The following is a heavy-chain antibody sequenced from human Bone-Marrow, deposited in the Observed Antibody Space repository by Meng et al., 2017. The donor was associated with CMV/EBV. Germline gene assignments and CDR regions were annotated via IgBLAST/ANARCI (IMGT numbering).Heavy chain of an antibody. V-gene: IGHV3-7*01. D-gene: IGHD3-10*01. Sequence: GESLKISCAASGFNFSSHWMSWVRHSPGRGLEWVANIKRDGSEKNYMDSVKGRFSISRDNTKNSVYLQMNSLRDEDTAVYYCARMPMERGSLWFDPWGQGALVTVSS. J-gene: IGHJ5*02. CDR3: ARMPMERGSLWFDP. CDR1: GFNFSSHW. CDR2: IKRDGSEK.